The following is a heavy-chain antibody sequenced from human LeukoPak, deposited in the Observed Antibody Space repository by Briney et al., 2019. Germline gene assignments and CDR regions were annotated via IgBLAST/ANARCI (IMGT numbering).Heavy chain of an antibody. CDR1: GFTFSSYS. D-gene: IGHD5-18*01. V-gene: IGHV3-21*01. Sequence: GGSLRLSCAASGFTFSSYSVNWVRQAPGKGLEWVSSISSSSSYIYYADSVKGRFTISRDNAKNSLYLQMNSLRAEDTAVYYCARDGGYSYGYPLDYWGQGTLVTVSS. CDR2: ISSSSSYI. J-gene: IGHJ4*02. CDR3: ARDGGYSYGYPLDY.